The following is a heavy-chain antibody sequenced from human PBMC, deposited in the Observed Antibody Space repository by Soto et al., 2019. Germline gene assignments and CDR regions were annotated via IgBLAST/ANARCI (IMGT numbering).Heavy chain of an antibody. Sequence: SETLSLTCTVSGGSISSYYWSWIRQPPGKGLEYIGYIYYSGTSYNNPSLKSRVTISVDTSKNQVSLKLNSVTAADTAVYYCARNYNYFDYWGPGTLVTVSS. D-gene: IGHD1-7*01. CDR1: GGSISSYY. CDR2: IYYSGTS. V-gene: IGHV4-59*04. J-gene: IGHJ4*02. CDR3: ARNYNYFDY.